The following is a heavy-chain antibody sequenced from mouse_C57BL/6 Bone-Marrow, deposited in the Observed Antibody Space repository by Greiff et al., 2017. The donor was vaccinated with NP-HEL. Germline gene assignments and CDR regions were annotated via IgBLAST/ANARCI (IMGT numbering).Heavy chain of an antibody. J-gene: IGHJ4*01. CDR1: GFTFSDFY. V-gene: IGHV7-1*01. Sequence: EVQVVESGGGLVQSGRSLRLSCATSGFTFSDFYMEWVRQAPGKGLEWIAASRNKANDYTTEYSASVKGRFIVSRDTSQSILYLQMTALRAEDTAIYYCARDARYYGSSYGAMDYWGQGTSVTVSS. CDR3: ARDARYYGSSYGAMDY. D-gene: IGHD1-1*01. CDR2: SRNKANDYTT.